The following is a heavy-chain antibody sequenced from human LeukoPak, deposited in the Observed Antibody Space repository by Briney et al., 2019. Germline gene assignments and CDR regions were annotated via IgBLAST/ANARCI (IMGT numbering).Heavy chain of an antibody. CDR1: GGSISSSGYY. CDR3: ARGLGGSGSSPTTNLDY. J-gene: IGHJ4*02. Sequence: SETLSLTCTVSGGSISSSGYYWGWIRQPPGKGLEWIGSVDYTGITSHSPSLKSRVTISVDTSKNQFSLKLSSVTAADTAVYYCARGLGGSGSSPTTNLDYWGQGTLVTVSP. V-gene: IGHV4-39*01. CDR2: VDYTGIT. D-gene: IGHD3-10*01.